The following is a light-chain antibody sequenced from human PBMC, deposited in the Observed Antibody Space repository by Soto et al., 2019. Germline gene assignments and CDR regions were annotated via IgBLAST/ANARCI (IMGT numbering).Light chain of an antibody. Sequence: DIVMTQSPDSLAVSLGERATINCKSSQSVFSGSNNKNYLAWFQQKPGQPPKLLIYWASTRESGVPDRFSGSGSGTVFTLTISSLQAEDVAVYFCQQYFSTPRTFGQGTKLEIK. CDR2: WAS. V-gene: IGKV4-1*01. CDR1: QSVFSGSNNKNY. CDR3: QQYFSTPRT. J-gene: IGKJ2*01.